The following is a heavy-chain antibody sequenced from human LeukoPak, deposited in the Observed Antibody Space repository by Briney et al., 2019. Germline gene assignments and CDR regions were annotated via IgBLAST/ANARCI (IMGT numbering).Heavy chain of an antibody. Sequence: ASVKVSCKASGGTFSSYAISWVRQAPGQGLEWMGGIIPIFGTANYAQKFQGRVTITADESTSTAYMELSSLRSEDTAVYYCARDSEDIVVVPADPYYGMDVWGQGTTVTVSS. CDR2: IIPIFGTA. J-gene: IGHJ6*02. CDR1: GGTFSSYA. D-gene: IGHD2-2*01. CDR3: ARDSEDIVVVPADPYYGMDV. V-gene: IGHV1-69*13.